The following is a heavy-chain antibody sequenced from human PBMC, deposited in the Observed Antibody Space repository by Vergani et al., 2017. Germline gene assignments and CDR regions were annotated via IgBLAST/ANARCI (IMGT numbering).Heavy chain of an antibody. J-gene: IGHJ5*02. Sequence: QVQLAESGGGRVQPGRSLRLSCAASGFSFSSHAIHWVRQAPGKGLEWVAVISNDGSKKYYAESVKGRFTISRDNSKNTLDLQMNSLRTQDTAVYYCARGPHTVGYSYGNWFDPWGQGTLVTVSS. CDR1: GFSFSSHA. CDR3: ARGPHTVGYSYGNWFDP. D-gene: IGHD5-18*01. V-gene: IGHV3-30*03. CDR2: ISNDGSKK.